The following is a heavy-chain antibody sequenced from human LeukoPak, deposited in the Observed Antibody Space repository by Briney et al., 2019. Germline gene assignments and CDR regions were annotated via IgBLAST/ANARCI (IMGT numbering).Heavy chain of an antibody. Sequence: SQTLSLTCAVSGYSISSGYYWGWIRQPPGKGLEWIGSIYHSGSTYYNPSLKSRVTISVDTSKNQFSLKLSSVTAADTAVYYCARIVEMATIQAPYYYYYYYMDVWGKGTTVTVSS. V-gene: IGHV4-38-2*01. CDR3: ARIVEMATIQAPYYYYYYYMDV. J-gene: IGHJ6*03. D-gene: IGHD5-24*01. CDR1: GYSISSGYY. CDR2: IYHSGST.